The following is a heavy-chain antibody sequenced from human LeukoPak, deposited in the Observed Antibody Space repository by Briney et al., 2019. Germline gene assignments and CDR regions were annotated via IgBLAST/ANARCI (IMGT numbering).Heavy chain of an antibody. V-gene: IGHV4-59*02. CDR1: GDSVTSTY. D-gene: IGHD2-8*02. Sequence: SETLSLTCSVSGDSVTSTYWSWIRQPPGKGLEWIAYGYHSESSNYNPSFRSRVIIPVDTSRNQFSLRLSSVTAADTAIYYCARESAGSLHDSTAAFHYWGQGILVIVSS. J-gene: IGHJ4*02. CDR3: ARESAGSLHDSTAAFHY. CDR2: GYHSESS.